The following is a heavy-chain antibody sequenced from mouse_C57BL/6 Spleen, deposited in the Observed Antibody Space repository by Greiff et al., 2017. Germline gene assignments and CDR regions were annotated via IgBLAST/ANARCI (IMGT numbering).Heavy chain of an antibody. Sequence: DVMLVESGGGLVKPGGSLKLSCAASGFTFSDSGMHWVRQAPEKGLEWVAYISSGSSTIYYADTVKGRFTISRDNAKNTLFLQMTSLRSEDTAMYYCARRDYPWYFEGWGTGTTVTASS. CDR3: ARRDYPWYFEG. CDR1: GFTFSDSG. D-gene: IGHD2-4*01. V-gene: IGHV5-17*01. J-gene: IGHJ1*03. CDR2: ISSGSSTI.